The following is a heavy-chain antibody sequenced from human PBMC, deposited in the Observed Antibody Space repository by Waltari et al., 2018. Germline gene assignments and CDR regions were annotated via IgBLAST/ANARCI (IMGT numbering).Heavy chain of an antibody. Sequence: GASVKGRFTISRDNAKNSLYLQMNSLRAEDTAVYYCARAYFTAAGPLGMDVWGQGTTVTVSS. V-gene: IGHV3-7*01. D-gene: IGHD6-13*01. J-gene: IGHJ6*02. CDR3: ARAYFTAAGPLGMDV.